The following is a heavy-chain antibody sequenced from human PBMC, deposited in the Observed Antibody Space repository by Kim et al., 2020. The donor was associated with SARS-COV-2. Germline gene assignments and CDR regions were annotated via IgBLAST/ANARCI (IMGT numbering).Heavy chain of an antibody. V-gene: IGHV4-39*01. CDR3: SQVQDTFDI. J-gene: IGHJ3*02. CDR2: IYYSGTT. Sequence: SETLSLTCTVSGGSISSRSYHWGWVRQPPGKGLEWIGGIYYSGTTYYDPSLKSRVPISADTSKNQFSLTLSSVTAADTAVYYCSQVQDTFDIWGQGTLVTVSS. CDR1: GGSISSRSYH.